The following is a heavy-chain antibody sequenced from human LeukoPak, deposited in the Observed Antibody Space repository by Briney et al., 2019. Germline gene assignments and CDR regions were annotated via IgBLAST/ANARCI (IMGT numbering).Heavy chain of an antibody. CDR1: GYTFTSYY. Sequence: ASVKVSCKTSGYTFTSYYIHWVRQAPGQRLEWMGWIDAGNGNTRYSQKFQGRVTITRDTSTSTAYIELRSLRSEDTAMYYCARGSTSDWPLDHWGQETLVTISS. CDR2: IDAGNGNT. J-gene: IGHJ4*02. D-gene: IGHD2-2*01. CDR3: ARGSTSDWPLDH. V-gene: IGHV1-3*01.